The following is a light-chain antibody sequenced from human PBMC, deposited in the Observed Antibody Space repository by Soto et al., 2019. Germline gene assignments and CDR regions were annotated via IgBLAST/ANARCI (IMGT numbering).Light chain of an antibody. CDR1: QSVSSSY. Sequence: EIVLTQYTGTLSLSPGERATLSCRASQSVSSSYLAWYQQKPGQAPRLLIYGASSRATGIPDRFSGSGSGTDFTLTISRLEPEDFAVYYCQQYGSSPLLLTFGGGTMVDIK. CDR2: GAS. V-gene: IGKV3-20*01. J-gene: IGKJ4*01. CDR3: QQYGSSPLLLT.